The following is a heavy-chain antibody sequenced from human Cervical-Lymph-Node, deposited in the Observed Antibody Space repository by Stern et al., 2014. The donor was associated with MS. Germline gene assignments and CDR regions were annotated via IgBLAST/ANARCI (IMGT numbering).Heavy chain of an antibody. Sequence: QVTLKESGPVLVNPTETLTLTCTVSGFSLSNARMGVSWIRQPPGKALEWLVTILLNDEKSYSPSLKDRLTISKDTSKSQVVLTMTHMDPVDTATYYCARMMQHLAGDAFDIWGQGTMVSVSS. CDR1: GFSLSNARMG. V-gene: IGHV2-26*01. D-gene: IGHD6-13*01. J-gene: IGHJ3*02. CDR3: ARMMQHLAGDAFDI. CDR2: ILLNDEK.